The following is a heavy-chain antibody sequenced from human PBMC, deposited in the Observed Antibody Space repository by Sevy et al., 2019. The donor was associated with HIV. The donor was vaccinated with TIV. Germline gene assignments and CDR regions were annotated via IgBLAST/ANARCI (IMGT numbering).Heavy chain of an antibody. D-gene: IGHD3-22*01. Sequence: GGSLRLSCAVSGFSFDSYGMTWVRQAPGKGLEWVSAISGSGTRTYYADSVKGRFIISRDNSKNTLDLQMNSLRAEDQAIYYWAKGGGGHYDPDEIAYYFYYYNMDVWGKGTTVTVSS. CDR3: AKGGGGHYDPDEIAYYFYYYNMDV. J-gene: IGHJ6*03. CDR2: ISGSGTRT. CDR1: GFSFDSYG. V-gene: IGHV3-23*01.